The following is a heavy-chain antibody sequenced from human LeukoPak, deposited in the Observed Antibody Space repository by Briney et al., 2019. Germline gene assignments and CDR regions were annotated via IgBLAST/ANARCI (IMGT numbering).Heavy chain of an antibody. V-gene: IGHV3-53*01. CDR1: GFTVSSNY. CDR2: IYSGGST. D-gene: IGHD2-2*01. CDR3: ARDMYCSSTSCYGAFDI. Sequence: GGSLRLSCAASGFTVSSNYMSWVRQAPGKGLEWVSVIYSGGSTYYADSVKGRFTISRDNSKNTLYLQMNSLRAEDTAVYYCARDMYCSSTSCYGAFDIWGQGTMVTVSS. J-gene: IGHJ3*02.